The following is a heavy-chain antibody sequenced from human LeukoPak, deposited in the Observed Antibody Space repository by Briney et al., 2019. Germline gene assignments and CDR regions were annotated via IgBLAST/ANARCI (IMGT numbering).Heavy chain of an antibody. CDR3: ARERTGITIFGVVDY. Sequence: SETLSLTCTVSGGSISSYYWSWIRQPAGKGLEWIGRTYTSGSTNYNPSLKSRVTMSVDTSKNQFSLKLSSVTAADTAVYYCARERTGITIFGVVDYWGQGTLVTVSS. D-gene: IGHD3-3*01. J-gene: IGHJ4*02. V-gene: IGHV4-4*07. CDR2: TYTSGST. CDR1: GGSISSYY.